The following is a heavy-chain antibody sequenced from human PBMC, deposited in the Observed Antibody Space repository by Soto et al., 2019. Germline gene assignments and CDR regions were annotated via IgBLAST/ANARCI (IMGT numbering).Heavy chain of an antibody. CDR1: GGTFSSYA. CDR2: IIPIFGTA. D-gene: IGHD2-15*01. Sequence: ASVKVSCKASGGTFSSYAISWVRQAPGQGLEWMGGIIPIFGTANYAQKFQGRVTITADESTSTAYMELSSLRSEDTAVYYCATGILDIVVVVAASSTYYFDYWGQGILVTVSS. V-gene: IGHV1-69*13. CDR3: ATGILDIVVVVAASSTYYFDY. J-gene: IGHJ4*02.